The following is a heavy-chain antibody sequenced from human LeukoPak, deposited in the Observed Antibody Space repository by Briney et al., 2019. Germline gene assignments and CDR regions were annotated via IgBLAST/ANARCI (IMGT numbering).Heavy chain of an antibody. Sequence: GGSLRLSCAASGFTFSSYSMNWVRQAPGKGLGWVSYISSSSSTIYYADSVKGRFTISRDNAKNSLYLQMNSLRAEDTAVYYCARGVRGKTFDYWGQGTLVTVSS. CDR2: ISSSSSTI. J-gene: IGHJ4*02. CDR1: GFTFSSYS. V-gene: IGHV3-48*04. D-gene: IGHD3-10*01. CDR3: ARGVRGKTFDY.